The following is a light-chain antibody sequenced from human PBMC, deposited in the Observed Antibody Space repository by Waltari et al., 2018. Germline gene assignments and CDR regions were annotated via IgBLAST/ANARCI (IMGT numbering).Light chain of an antibody. Sequence: SYVLTQPPSVSVAPGQTARLSCGGNKIGSKGVHWYRQKPGQAPVLVVYDNSDRPPGIPERLSGSNSGNTATLTINRVEAGDEADYYCQVWDTSSDHLWVFGGGTKLTVL. J-gene: IGLJ3*02. V-gene: IGLV3-21*02. CDR2: DNS. CDR3: QVWDTSSDHLWV. CDR1: KIGSKG.